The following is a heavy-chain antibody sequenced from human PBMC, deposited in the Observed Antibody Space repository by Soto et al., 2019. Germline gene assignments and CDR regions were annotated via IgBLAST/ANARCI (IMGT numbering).Heavy chain of an antibody. D-gene: IGHD4-4*01. CDR2: ISYDGSNK. V-gene: IGHV3-30*18. J-gene: IGHJ5*02. CDR3: AKDVGTVTTHNWFDP. Sequence: PGGSLRLACAASGFTFSSYGMHWVRQAPGKGLEWVAVISYDGSNKYYADSVKGRFTISRDNSKNTLYLQMNSLRAEDTAVYYCAKDVGTVTTHNWFDPWGQGTLVTVSS. CDR1: GFTFSSYG.